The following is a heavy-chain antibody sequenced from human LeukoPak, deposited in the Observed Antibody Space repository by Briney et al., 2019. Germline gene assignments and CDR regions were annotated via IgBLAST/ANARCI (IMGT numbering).Heavy chain of an antibody. D-gene: IGHD3-10*01. J-gene: IGHJ4*02. V-gene: IGHV5-10-1*01. Sequence: GESLKISCQGSGYSFTSYWISWVRQMPGKGLEWMGRIDPSDSYTNYSPSFQGHVTISADKSISTAYLQWSSLKASDTAMYYCARLQNYYGSGSYYKWMDYWGQGTLVTVFS. CDR2: IDPSDSYT. CDR3: ARLQNYYGSGSYYKWMDY. CDR1: GYSFTSYW.